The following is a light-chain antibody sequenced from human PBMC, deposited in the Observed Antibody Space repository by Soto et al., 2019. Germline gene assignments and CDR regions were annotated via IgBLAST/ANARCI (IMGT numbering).Light chain of an antibody. CDR3: QLASTSPTT. CDR1: QSISSY. CDR2: AAT. V-gene: IGKV1-39*01. Sequence: DSKMTVSRSCLSACVGGSINISCLASQSISSYLNWQQQKPGKAPKLLIYAATTLQSGVPSRFSGSGARTDFTLTISILQPEDFATYYCQLASTSPTTFGQGTKVDIK. J-gene: IGKJ1*01.